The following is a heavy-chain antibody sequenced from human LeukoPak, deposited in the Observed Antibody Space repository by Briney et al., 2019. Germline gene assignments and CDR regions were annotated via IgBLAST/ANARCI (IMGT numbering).Heavy chain of an antibody. CDR3: AREGTAVGAVDY. J-gene: IGHJ4*02. CDR2: INPNSGGT. D-gene: IGHD1-26*01. Sequence: ASVKVSCKASGYTFTSYYMHWVRQAPGQGLEWMGWINPNSGGTNYAQKFQGRVTMTRDTSISTAYMELSRLRSDDTAVYYCAREGTAVGAVDYWGQGTLVTVSS. CDR1: GYTFTSYY. V-gene: IGHV1-2*02.